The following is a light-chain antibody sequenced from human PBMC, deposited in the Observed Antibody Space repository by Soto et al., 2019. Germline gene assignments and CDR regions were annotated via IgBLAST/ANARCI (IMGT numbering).Light chain of an antibody. Sequence: DIQMTQSPSTLSPSVGDRVTITCRASQRINNWLAWYQQKPGKAPKILIYDASSLQSEVPSRFSGSRSGTEFTLTISSLQPDDFATYSCHQYDTYPRTFGQGTKVEIK. J-gene: IGKJ1*01. CDR1: QRINNW. V-gene: IGKV1-5*01. CDR3: HQYDTYPRT. CDR2: DAS.